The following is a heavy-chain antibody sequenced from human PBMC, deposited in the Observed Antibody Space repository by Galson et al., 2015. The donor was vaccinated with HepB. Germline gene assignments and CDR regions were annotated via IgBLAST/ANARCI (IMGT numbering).Heavy chain of an antibody. Sequence: AAKVSCKASEGTFGSYAISWGRQAPGHGLEWMGEISPILGTANEAQKFQGRVTITADESTSTAYMELSSLRSEDTAVYYCARVGYSYGYVNYYYYGMDVWGQGTTVTVSS. V-gene: IGHV1-69*13. CDR2: ISPILGTA. D-gene: IGHD5-18*01. J-gene: IGHJ6*02. CDR1: EGTFGSYA. CDR3: ARVGYSYGYVNYYYYGMDV.